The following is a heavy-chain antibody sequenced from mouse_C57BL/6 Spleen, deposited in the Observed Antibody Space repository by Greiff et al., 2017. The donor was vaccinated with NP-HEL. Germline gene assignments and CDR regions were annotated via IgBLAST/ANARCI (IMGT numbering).Heavy chain of an antibody. Sequence: VQLQESGPGLVQPSQSLSITCTVSGFSLTSYGVHWVRQSPGKGLEWLGVIWSGGSTDYTAAFISRMSISKDNSKSQVFFKMNSLQADDTAIYYCARKYYYGSGAYAMDYWGQGTSVTVSS. D-gene: IGHD1-1*01. CDR1: GFSLTSYG. V-gene: IGHV2-2*01. J-gene: IGHJ4*01. CDR2: IWSGGST. CDR3: ARKYYYGSGAYAMDY.